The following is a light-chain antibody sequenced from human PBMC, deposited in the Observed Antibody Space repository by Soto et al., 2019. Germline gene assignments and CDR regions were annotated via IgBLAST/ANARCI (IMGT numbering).Light chain of an antibody. CDR1: QSVSSSY. CDR2: GAS. Sequence: EIVLTQSPCTLSLSPGEISTLSCRASQSVSSSYLAWYQQKPGQAPRLLIYGASSRATGIPDRFSGSGSGTDFTLTISRLEPEDFAVYYCQQYGSSPEFGQGTGGYQ. CDR3: QQYGSSPE. J-gene: IGKJ1*01. V-gene: IGKV3-20*01.